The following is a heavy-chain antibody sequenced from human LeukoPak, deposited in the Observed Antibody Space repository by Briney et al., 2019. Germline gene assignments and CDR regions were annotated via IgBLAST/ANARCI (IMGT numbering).Heavy chain of an antibody. D-gene: IGHD2-2*01. CDR3: ARGTGSDFES. J-gene: IGHJ4*02. Sequence: SETLSLTCIVSGDSVSRGSHYWSWIRQPAGKGLEWIGRVYTTGSTDYNPSLKRRVSISVDTSRNQFSLRVNSVTAADTAVYYCARGTGSDFESWGQGTLVTVSS. CDR1: GDSVSRGSHY. V-gene: IGHV4-61*02. CDR2: VYTTGST.